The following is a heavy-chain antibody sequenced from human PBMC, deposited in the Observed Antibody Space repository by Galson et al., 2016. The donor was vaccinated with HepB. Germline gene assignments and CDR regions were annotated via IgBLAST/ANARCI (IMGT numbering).Heavy chain of an antibody. J-gene: IGHJ6*04. Sequence: SLRLSCAASGFTFSAYGMHWVRQAPGRGLEWVAVISSDGSRRHYGDAVQGRFTISRDNAKNTLFLQMDTLRTEDTAVYYCAKDADGECQFICEMDVWGKGTMVTVSS. D-gene: IGHD7-27*01. CDR2: ISSDGSRR. V-gene: IGHV3-30*18. CDR3: AKDADGECQFICEMDV. CDR1: GFTFSAYG.